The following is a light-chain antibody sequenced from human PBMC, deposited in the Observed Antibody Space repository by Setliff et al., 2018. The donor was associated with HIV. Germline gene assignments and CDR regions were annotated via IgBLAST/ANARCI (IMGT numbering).Light chain of an antibody. CDR2: DVI. J-gene: IGLJ1*01. CDR1: TSDVGGYNF. Sequence: QSVLAQPRSVSGSPGQSVTISCTGTTSDVGGYNFVSWYQHHPGKAPKLMICDVIKRPSGVPDRFSGSKSGNTASLTISGLQAEDEADYYCCSYAGSHTFVFGTGTKVTVL. CDR3: CSYAGSHTFV. V-gene: IGLV2-11*01.